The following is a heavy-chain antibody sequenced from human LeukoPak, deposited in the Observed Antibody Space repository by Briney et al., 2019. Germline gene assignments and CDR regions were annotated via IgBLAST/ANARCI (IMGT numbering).Heavy chain of an antibody. V-gene: IGHV3-21*05. CDR3: ARGGGPPEALGDSFDI. J-gene: IGHJ3*02. Sequence: GGSLRLSCAASGFTFNSYAMSWVRQAPGKGLEWVSDISSTSIYTNYADSVKGRFTISRDNAKNTLYLQMNSLRAEDTAVYYCARGGGPPEALGDSFDIWGQGTMVTVSS. CDR1: GFTFNSYA. D-gene: IGHD2-21*01. CDR2: ISSTSIYT.